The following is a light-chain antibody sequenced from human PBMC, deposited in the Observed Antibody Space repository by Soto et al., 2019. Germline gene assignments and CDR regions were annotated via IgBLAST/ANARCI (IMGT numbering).Light chain of an antibody. V-gene: IGLV2-14*01. CDR1: SSDVGGYNY. CDR3: SSYTSSSTL. J-gene: IGLJ1*01. Sequence: QSVLTQPASLSGSPGQSITISCTGSSSDVGGYNYVSWYQQHPGKAPKLMIYALTDRPSGVSSRFSGSKSGNTASLTISGLQAEDEADYYCSSYTSSSTLFGTGTKVIV. CDR2: ALT.